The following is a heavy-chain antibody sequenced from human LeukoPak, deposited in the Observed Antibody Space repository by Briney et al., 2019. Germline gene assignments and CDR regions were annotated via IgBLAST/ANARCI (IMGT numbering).Heavy chain of an antibody. CDR1: GYTFTSYG. V-gene: IGHV1-69*10. J-gene: IGHJ6*03. Sequence: SVKVSCKASGYTFTSYGISWVRQAPGQGLEWMGGIIPILDTANYAQKFQGRVTITADKSTSTAYMELSSLRSEDTAVYYCARSPRSNYYYMDVWGKGTTVTVSS. CDR2: IIPILDTA. CDR3: ARSPRSNYYYMDV.